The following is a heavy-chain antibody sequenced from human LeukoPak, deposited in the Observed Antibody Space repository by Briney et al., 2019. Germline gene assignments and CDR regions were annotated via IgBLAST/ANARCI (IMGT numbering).Heavy chain of an antibody. J-gene: IGHJ4*02. CDR3: ARDRRRDGNNYLDY. V-gene: IGHV3-11*04. CDR2: ISSSGTTK. D-gene: IGHD5-24*01. Sequence: GGSLRLSCAASGFTFSDYYMSWIRQAPGKGLEWVSYISSSGTTKYYADSVKGRFTISRDNAKDSLYLQMNSLRAEDTALYYCARDRRRDGNNYLDYWGQGALVTVSS. CDR1: GFTFSDYY.